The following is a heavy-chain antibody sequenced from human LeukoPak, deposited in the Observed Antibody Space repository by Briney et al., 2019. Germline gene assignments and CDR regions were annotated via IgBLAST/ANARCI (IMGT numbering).Heavy chain of an antibody. V-gene: IGHV3-43*02. CDR1: GFTFASYA. CDR3: ARGTYDFWTGYYVDY. D-gene: IGHD3-3*01. J-gene: IGHJ4*02. Sequence: GGSLRLSCAASGFTFASYAMHWVRQAPGKGLEYVSLIYGDGGTTHYADSVKGRFSISRDNSKNSLYLQMNSLTAEDTAVYFCARGTYDFWTGYYVDYWGQGTLVTVSS. CDR2: IYGDGGTT.